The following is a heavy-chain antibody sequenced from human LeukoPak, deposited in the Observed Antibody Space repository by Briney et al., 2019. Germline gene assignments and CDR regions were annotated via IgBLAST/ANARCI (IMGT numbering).Heavy chain of an antibody. CDR2: IYYGGGT. Sequence: SETLSLTCIVSGDSISSYYWSWIREPPGKGLEWIGSIYYGGGTHYNPSLKSRATIFLDTSMNQFSLRLTSVTAADTALYFCARESFEEPGTMDHWGQGTLVSVSS. V-gene: IGHV4-59*08. CDR3: ARESFEEPGTMDH. J-gene: IGHJ4*02. D-gene: IGHD4/OR15-4a*01. CDR1: GDSISSYY.